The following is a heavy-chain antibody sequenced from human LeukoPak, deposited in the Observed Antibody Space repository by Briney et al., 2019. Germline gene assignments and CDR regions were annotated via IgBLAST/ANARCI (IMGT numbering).Heavy chain of an antibody. CDR2: FNPNSGGT. Sequence: ASVKVSCKASGYTFTGYYMHWVRQAPGQGLEWMGWFNPNSGGTNYAQKFQGRVTMTRDTSISTAYMELSRLRSDDTAVYYCARVRSSAMVRGVMNYYYGMDVWGQGTTVTVSS. J-gene: IGHJ6*02. CDR3: ARVRSSAMVRGVMNYYYGMDV. D-gene: IGHD3-10*01. CDR1: GYTFTGYY. V-gene: IGHV1-2*02.